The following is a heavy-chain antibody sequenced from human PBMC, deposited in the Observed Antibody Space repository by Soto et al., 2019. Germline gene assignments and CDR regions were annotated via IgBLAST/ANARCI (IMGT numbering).Heavy chain of an antibody. CDR3: ARGHSTSGYDS. CDR1: GASFSGYY. CDR2: IHHSGST. J-gene: IGHJ4*02. Sequence: PSETLSLTCSVHGASFSGYYWSWIRQSPGKGLEWIGEIHHSGSTHYNPSLKSRLTFSIDESQSQFYMMLTSVTAADTALYFCARGHSTSGYDSWGQGSLVTVSS. D-gene: IGHD6-6*01. V-gene: IGHV4-34*01.